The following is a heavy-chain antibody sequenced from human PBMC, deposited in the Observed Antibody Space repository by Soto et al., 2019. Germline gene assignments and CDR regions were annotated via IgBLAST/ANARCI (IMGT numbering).Heavy chain of an antibody. Sequence: GASVKVSCKASGGTFSSYAISWVRQAPGQGLEWMGGIIPIFGTANYAQEFQGRVTITADESTSTAYMELSSLRSEDTAVYYCATTLGVVPAVGRYNWFDPWGQGTLVTVSS. CDR3: ATTLGVVPAVGRYNWFDP. J-gene: IGHJ5*02. V-gene: IGHV1-69*13. CDR2: IIPIFGTA. D-gene: IGHD2-2*01. CDR1: GGTFSSYA.